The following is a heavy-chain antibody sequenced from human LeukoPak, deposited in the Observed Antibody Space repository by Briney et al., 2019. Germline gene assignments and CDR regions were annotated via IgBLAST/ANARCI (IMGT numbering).Heavy chain of an antibody. V-gene: IGHV3-21*01. Sequence: GGSLRLSCAASGFTFSGYWMHWVRQAPGKGLEWVSSISSSSSYIYYADSVKGRFTISRDNAKNSLYLQMNSLRAEDTAVYYCAREEGGYDFGSWFDPWGQGTLVTVSS. J-gene: IGHJ5*02. CDR3: AREEGGYDFGSWFDP. CDR2: ISSSSSYI. D-gene: IGHD5-12*01. CDR1: GFTFSGYW.